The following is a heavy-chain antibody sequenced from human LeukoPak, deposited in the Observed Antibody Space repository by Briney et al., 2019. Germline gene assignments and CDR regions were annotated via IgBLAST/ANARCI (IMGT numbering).Heavy chain of an antibody. CDR3: ARWHGDSGSSAGY. Sequence: ASVTVSCKASGYTFTGYYMHWVRQAPGQGLEWIGWINSNSGGTNYAQKFQGRVTMTRDTSINKAYMELSRLRSDDTAVYCCARWHGDSGSSAGYWGRGTLVTVSS. J-gene: IGHJ4*02. D-gene: IGHD4-17*01. V-gene: IGHV1-2*02. CDR2: INSNSGGT. CDR1: GYTFTGYY.